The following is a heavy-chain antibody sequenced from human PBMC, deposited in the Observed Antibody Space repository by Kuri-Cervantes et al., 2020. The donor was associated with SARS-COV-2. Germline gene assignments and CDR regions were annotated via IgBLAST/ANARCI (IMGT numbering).Heavy chain of an antibody. V-gene: IGHV4-59*01. CDR3: ASDNGLY. CDR2: IYYSGST. J-gene: IGHJ4*02. CDR1: GGSISSYY. Sequence: GSLRLSCTVSGGSISSYYWSWIRQPPGKGLEWIGYIYYSGSTNYNPSLKSRVTIPVDTSKNQFSLKLSSVTAADTAVYYCASDNGLYWGQGTLVTVSS.